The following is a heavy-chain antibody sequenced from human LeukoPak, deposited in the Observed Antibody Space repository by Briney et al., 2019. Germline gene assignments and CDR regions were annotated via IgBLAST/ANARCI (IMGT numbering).Heavy chain of an antibody. V-gene: IGHV3-74*01. CDR2: INNDGTAT. CDR1: GFTFNYFW. CDR3: ASVREY. J-gene: IGHJ4*02. Sequence: GGSLRLSCAASGFTFNYFWMHWVRQVPGEGLVWGSGINNDGTATYYADSVKGHFTISRDNPKNTVYLQMKGLKAEDTTACYCASVREYWGQGTLVTVSS.